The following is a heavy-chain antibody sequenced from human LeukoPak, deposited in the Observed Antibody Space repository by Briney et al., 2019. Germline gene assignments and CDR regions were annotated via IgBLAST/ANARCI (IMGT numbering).Heavy chain of an antibody. CDR1: GYSFTSYW. Sequence: GESLKISCKGSGYSFTSYWIGWVRQMPGKGLEWMGIIYPGDSDTRYSPSFQGQVTISADKSISTAYLQWSSLKASDTAMYYCATTYYYDSSGYFSRVGAFDIWGQGTMVTVSS. CDR3: ATTYYYDSSGYFSRVGAFDI. J-gene: IGHJ3*02. D-gene: IGHD3-22*01. V-gene: IGHV5-51*01. CDR2: IYPGDSDT.